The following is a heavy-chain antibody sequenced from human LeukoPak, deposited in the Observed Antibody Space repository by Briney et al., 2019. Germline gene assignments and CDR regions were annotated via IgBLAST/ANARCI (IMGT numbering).Heavy chain of an antibody. CDR2: INAGNGNT. CDR1: GYTFTSYA. D-gene: IGHD3-10*01. Sequence: ASVKVSCKASGYTFTSYAMHWVRQAPGQRLEWMGWINAGNGNTKYSQKFQGRVTITRDTSASTAYMELSSLRSEDTAVYYCARDPVMVRGVMMYFDYWGQGTLVTVSS. CDR3: ARDPVMVRGVMMYFDY. J-gene: IGHJ4*02. V-gene: IGHV1-3*01.